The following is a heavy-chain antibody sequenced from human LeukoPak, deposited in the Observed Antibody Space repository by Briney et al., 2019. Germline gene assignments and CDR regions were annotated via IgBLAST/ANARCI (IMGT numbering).Heavy chain of an antibody. CDR1: GFTFSSYA. V-gene: IGHV3-23*01. CDR2: ISGSGGST. D-gene: IGHD4-23*01. CDR3: AKDRGRWRSLLDAFDI. Sequence: GGSLRLSCAASGFTFSSYAMSWVRQAPGKGLEWVSAISGSGGSTYYADSVKGRFTISRDNSKNTLYLQMNSLRAEDTAVYYCAKDRGRWRSLLDAFDIWGQGTMVTVSS. J-gene: IGHJ3*02.